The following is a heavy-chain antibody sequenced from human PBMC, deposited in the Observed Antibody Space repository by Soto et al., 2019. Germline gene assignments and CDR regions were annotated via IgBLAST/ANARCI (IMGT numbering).Heavy chain of an antibody. D-gene: IGHD4-4*01. CDR1: GYTFTSYA. CDR3: ARELQGLYYFDF. J-gene: IGHJ4*02. Sequence: XSVKVSCKPSGYTFTSYAIQWVRQAPGQRLEWMGWINADNGDTKYSQKFSGRVTITRDTSANTAFMELSSLRSEDTAMYYCARELQGLYYFDFWGQGTLVTVSS. CDR2: INADNGDT. V-gene: IGHV1-3*01.